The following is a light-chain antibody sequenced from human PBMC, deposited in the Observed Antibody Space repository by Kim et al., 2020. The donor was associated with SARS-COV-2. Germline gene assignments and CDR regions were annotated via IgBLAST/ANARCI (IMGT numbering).Light chain of an antibody. V-gene: IGLV3-21*04. J-gene: IGLJ3*02. Sequence: GKTARITCGGKNIGSKSVHWYQQKPGQAPVLVIYYDSDRPSGIPERFSGSNSGNTATLTISRVEAGDEADYYCQVWDSSSDHPYWVFGGGTQLTVL. CDR1: NIGSKS. CDR3: QVWDSSSDHPYWV. CDR2: YDS.